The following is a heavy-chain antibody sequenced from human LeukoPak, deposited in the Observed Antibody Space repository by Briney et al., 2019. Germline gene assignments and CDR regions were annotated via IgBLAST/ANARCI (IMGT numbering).Heavy chain of an antibody. J-gene: IGHJ4*02. Sequence: SETLSLTCTVSGGSISSYYWSWIRQSPGQGLDSNGYIYYGGSTDYNPSLKSRVTISKDTSKTQFSLRLSSVTAADTAAYYCARARLDSSGRFDYWGQGTLVTVS. D-gene: IGHD3-22*01. V-gene: IGHV4-59*01. CDR2: IYYGGST. CDR1: GGSISSYY. CDR3: ARARLDSSGRFDY.